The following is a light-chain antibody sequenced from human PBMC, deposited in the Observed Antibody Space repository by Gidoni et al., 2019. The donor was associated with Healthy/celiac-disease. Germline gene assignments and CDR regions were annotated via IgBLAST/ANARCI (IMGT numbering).Light chain of an antibody. CDR2: GAS. J-gene: IGKJ1*01. CDR1: QSVSSSY. CDR3: QQCGSSPQT. Sequence: EIVLTQSPGTLSLSPGERATISCRASQSVSSSYLAWYQQKPGQAPRLLIYGASSRATGIPDRFSGSGSGTDFTLTLSRLEPEDFAVYYCQQCGSSPQTFGQGTKVEIK. V-gene: IGKV3-20*01.